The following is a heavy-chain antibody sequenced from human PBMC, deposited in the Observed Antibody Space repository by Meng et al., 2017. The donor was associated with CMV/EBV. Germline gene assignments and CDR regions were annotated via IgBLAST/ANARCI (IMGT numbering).Heavy chain of an antibody. CDR2: IIPIFGTA. CDR1: GGTFSSYA. Sequence: VQLVQSGAEVTKSGSSVKVSCKASGGTFSSYAISWVRQAPGKGLEWMGGIIPIFGTANYAQKFQGRVTITADESTSTAYMELSSLRSEDTAVYYCARDYSGIAVRPGFDPWGQGTLVTVSS. D-gene: IGHD6-6*01. V-gene: IGHV1-69*12. J-gene: IGHJ5*02. CDR3: ARDYSGIAVRPGFDP.